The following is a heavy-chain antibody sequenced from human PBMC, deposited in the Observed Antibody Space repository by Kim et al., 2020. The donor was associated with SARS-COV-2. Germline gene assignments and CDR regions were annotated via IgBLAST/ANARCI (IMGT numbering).Heavy chain of an antibody. CDR2: VHPDESNT. Sequence: GESLKISCKASGYTFDSYWIGWVRQMADTGLEWIGIVHPDESNTKYSPSFEGQVTISADKSTTTAYLQWRSLRASDTATYYCARYGYGDYVGKWGQGTRVTVSS. CDR1: GYTFDSYW. J-gene: IGHJ1*01. D-gene: IGHD5-12*01. V-gene: IGHV5-51*01. CDR3: ARYGYGDYVGK.